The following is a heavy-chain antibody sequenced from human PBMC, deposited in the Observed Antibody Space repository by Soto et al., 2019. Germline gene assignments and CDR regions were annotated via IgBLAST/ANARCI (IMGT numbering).Heavy chain of an antibody. V-gene: IGHV4-59*01. Sequence: SETLSLTCTVSDASIRGYYWSWIRQPPGKGLEWIGYFHYSGISNYNSSLKSRVTMSLDTSKKQFSLKLSSVSAADTAIYYCARGASNWQYFDYWGQGALVTVSS. CDR1: DASIRGYY. CDR2: FHYSGIS. CDR3: ARGASNWQYFDY. D-gene: IGHD4-4*01. J-gene: IGHJ4*02.